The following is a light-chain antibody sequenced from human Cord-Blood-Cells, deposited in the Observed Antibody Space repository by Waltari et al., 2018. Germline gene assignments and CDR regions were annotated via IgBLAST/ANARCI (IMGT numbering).Light chain of an antibody. V-gene: IGLV2-23*01. CDR1: SSDVGSYNL. J-gene: IGLJ1*01. CDR2: EGS. CDR3: CSYAGSSTYV. Sequence: QSALTQPASVSGSPGQSITISCTGTSSDVGSYNLVSWYQQHPGKAPNLMIYEGSKRSSGVSNRFSGSKSGNTASLTISGLQAEDEADYYCCSYAGSSTYVFGTVTKVTVL.